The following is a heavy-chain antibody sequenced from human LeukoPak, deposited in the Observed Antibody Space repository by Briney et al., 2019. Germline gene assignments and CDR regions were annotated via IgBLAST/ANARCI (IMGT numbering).Heavy chain of an antibody. D-gene: IGHD1-26*01. CDR3: ARDGGLVGASGAFDY. J-gene: IGHJ4*02. CDR1: GFTFSSYS. Sequence: GGSLRLSCAASGFTFSSYSMNWIREAPGKGLEWVSYISSSSSTIYYADSVKGRFTISRDNAKNSLYLQMNSLRDEDTAVYYCARDGGLVGASGAFDYWGQGTLVTVSS. CDR2: ISSSSSTI. V-gene: IGHV3-48*02.